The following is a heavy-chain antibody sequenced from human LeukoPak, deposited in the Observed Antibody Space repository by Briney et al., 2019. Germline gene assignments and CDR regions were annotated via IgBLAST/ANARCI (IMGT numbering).Heavy chain of an antibody. CDR3: ARPRRYCSSTSCYRTRDAFDI. J-gene: IGHJ3*02. Sequence: PSETLSLTCAVYGGSFSGYYWSWIRQPPGKGLEWIGEINHSGSTNYNPSLKSRVTISVDTSKNQFSLKLSSVTAADTAVYYCARPRRYCSSTSCYRTRDAFDIWGQGTMVTVSS. D-gene: IGHD2-2*02. CDR1: GGSFSGYY. V-gene: IGHV4-34*01. CDR2: INHSGST.